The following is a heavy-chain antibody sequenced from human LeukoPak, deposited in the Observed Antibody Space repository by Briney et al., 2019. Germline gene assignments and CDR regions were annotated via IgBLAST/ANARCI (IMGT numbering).Heavy chain of an antibody. CDR2: IRYDGRNK. D-gene: IGHD3-22*01. J-gene: IGHJ4*02. CDR1: GFIFSSYG. CDR3: ARDYFDDSGYPTPFDY. V-gene: IGHV3-30*02. Sequence: PGGSLRLSCAASGFIFSSYGMHWVRQAPGKGLEWVAFIRYDGRNKYYADSVKGRFTISRDNSKNTLYLQMNSLRAEDTAVYYCARDYFDDSGYPTPFDYWGQGTLVTVSS.